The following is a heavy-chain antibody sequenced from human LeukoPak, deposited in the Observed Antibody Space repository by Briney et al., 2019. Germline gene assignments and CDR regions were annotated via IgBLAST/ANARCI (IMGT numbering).Heavy chain of an antibody. CDR3: AKDQNVDTATR. V-gene: IGHV3-23*01. CDR1: GFTFSSYA. CDR2: ISGGGGST. Sequence: GGSLRLSCAASGFTFSSYAMSWVRQAPGKGLEWVSAISGGGGSTYYADSVKGRFTISRDNSKNTLYLQMNSLRAEDTAVYYCAKDQNVDTATRWGQGTLVTVTS. D-gene: IGHD5-18*01. J-gene: IGHJ4*02.